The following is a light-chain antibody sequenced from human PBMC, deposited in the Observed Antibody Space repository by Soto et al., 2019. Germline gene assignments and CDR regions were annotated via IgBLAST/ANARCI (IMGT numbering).Light chain of an antibody. J-gene: IGKJ1*01. CDR1: QSFLFDSNNKNY. CDR2: WAS. Sequence: DLVMTQSPDSLAVSLGERATINCKSSQSFLFDSNNKNYLAWYQQKPGQPPKLLIYWASTRESGVPDRFSGTGSGTDFTLTISSLQAEDVAVYYCQQYYSIPKTFGQGTKVDIK. CDR3: QQYYSIPKT. V-gene: IGKV4-1*01.